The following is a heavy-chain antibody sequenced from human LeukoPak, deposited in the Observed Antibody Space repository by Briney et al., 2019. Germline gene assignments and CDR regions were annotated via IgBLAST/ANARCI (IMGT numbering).Heavy chain of an antibody. D-gene: IGHD3-22*01. CDR2: IIPIFGTA. Sequence: SVKVSCKASGGTFSSYAISWVRQAPGQGLEWMGGIIPIFGTANCAQKFQGRVTITADESTSTAYMELSSLRSEDTAVYYCARSEGQTYYYDSSGYYRDYWGQGTLVTVSS. J-gene: IGHJ4*02. CDR1: GGTFSSYA. CDR3: ARSEGQTYYYDSSGYYRDY. V-gene: IGHV1-69*01.